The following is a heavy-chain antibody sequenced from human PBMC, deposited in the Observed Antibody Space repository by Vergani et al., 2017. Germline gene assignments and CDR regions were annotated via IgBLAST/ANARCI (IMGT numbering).Heavy chain of an antibody. V-gene: IGHV4-59*01. J-gene: IGHJ4*02. CDR3: ARSSRWLQFAYFDY. CDR2: IYYSGST. D-gene: IGHD5-24*01. CDR1: GGSISSYY. Sequence: QVQLQESGPGLVKPSETLSLTCTVSGGSISSYYWSWIRQPPGKGLEWIVYIYYSGSTNYNPSLKSRVTISVDTSKNQFSLKLSSVTAADTAVYYWARSSRWLQFAYFDYWGQGTLVTVSS.